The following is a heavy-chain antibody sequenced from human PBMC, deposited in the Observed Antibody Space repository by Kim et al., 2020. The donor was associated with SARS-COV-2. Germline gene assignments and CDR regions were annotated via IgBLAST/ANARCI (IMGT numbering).Heavy chain of an antibody. Sequence: SETLSLTCTVSGGSVSSGSYYWSWIRQPPGKGLEWIGYIYYSGSTNYNPSLKSRVTISVDTSKNQFSLKLSSVTAADTAVYYCSRGITFGGVIVIRRAWFDVWGQGTLVAVSS. J-gene: IGHJ5*02. CDR1: GGSVSSGSYY. CDR2: IYYSGST. D-gene: IGHD3-16*02. CDR3: SRGITFGGVIVIRRAWFDV. V-gene: IGHV4-61*01.